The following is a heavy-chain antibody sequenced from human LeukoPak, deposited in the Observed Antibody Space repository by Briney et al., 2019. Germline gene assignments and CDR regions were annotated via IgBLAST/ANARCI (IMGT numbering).Heavy chain of an antibody. D-gene: IGHD3-3*01. Sequence: GASVKVSCKVSGYTLTELSMHWVRQAPGKGLEWMGGFDPEDGETIYAQKFQGRVTMTEDTSTDTAYMELSSLRSEDTAVYYCATERSLRFLEWLPYFDYWSQGTLVTVSS. V-gene: IGHV1-24*01. CDR1: GYTLTELS. CDR3: ATERSLRFLEWLPYFDY. CDR2: FDPEDGET. J-gene: IGHJ4*02.